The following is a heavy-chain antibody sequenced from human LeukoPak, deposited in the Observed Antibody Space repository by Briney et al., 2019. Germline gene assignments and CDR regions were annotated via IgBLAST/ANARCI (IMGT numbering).Heavy chain of an antibody. Sequence: GGSLRLSCAASGFTVSSNYMSWVRQAPGKGLEWVSVIYSGGSTYYADSVKGRFTISRDNSKNTLYLQMNSLRAEDTAVYYCARSYYYDSTFVLFDYWGQGTLVTVSS. J-gene: IGHJ4*02. CDR3: ARSYYYDSTFVLFDY. CDR2: IYSGGST. CDR1: GFTVSSNY. D-gene: IGHD3-22*01. V-gene: IGHV3-53*01.